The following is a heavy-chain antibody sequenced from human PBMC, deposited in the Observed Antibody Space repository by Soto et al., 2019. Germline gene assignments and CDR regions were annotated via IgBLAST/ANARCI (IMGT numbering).Heavy chain of an antibody. CDR1: GDSISSYY. CDR2: MHYSGIT. J-gene: IGHJ4*02. Sequence: SETLSLTCTVSGDSISSYYWSWIRQPPGKGLEWIGYMHYSGITNYNPSLKSRVTISVDTSKNHFSLNLTSVTAADTAVYYCARQRMYSSSSPWFDYWGQGTLVTVSS. D-gene: IGHD6-13*01. V-gene: IGHV4-59*08. CDR3: ARQRMYSSSSPWFDY.